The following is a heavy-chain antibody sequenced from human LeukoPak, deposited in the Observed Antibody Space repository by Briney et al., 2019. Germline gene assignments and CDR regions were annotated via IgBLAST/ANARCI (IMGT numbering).Heavy chain of an antibody. CDR3: ARPAKPYYYDTSGYYLDY. V-gene: IGHV3-74*01. D-gene: IGHD3-22*01. CDR1: GFTFSSYW. CDR2: INSDGRST. J-gene: IGHJ4*02. Sequence: GGSLRLSCAASGFTFSSYWMHWVRQAPGKGLVWVSRINSDGRSTSYADSVKGRFTISRVNAKNTLYLQMNSLRAEDTAVYYCARPAKPYYYDTSGYYLDYWGQGTLVTVSS.